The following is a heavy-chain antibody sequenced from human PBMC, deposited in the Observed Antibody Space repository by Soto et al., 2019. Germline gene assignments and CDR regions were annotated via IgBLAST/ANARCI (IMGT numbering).Heavy chain of an antibody. Sequence: GESLKISCAASGFTFSSYAMHWVRQAPGKGLEWVAVISYDGSNKYYADSVKGRFTISRDNSKNTLYLQMNSLRAEDTAVYYCARDLEPRVSRSYYYYYGMDVWGQGTTVTVSS. J-gene: IGHJ6*02. CDR1: GFTFSSYA. CDR3: ARDLEPRVSRSYYYYYGMDV. CDR2: ISYDGSNK. D-gene: IGHD6-6*01. V-gene: IGHV3-30-3*01.